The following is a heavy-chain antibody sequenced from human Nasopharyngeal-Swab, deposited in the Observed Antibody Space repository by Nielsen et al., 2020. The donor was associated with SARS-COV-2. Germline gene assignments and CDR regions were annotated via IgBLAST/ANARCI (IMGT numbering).Heavy chain of an antibody. D-gene: IGHD5-24*01. CDR1: GFTFRNCW. Sequence: GGSLRLSCAASGFTFRNCWMHWVRQTPGQGLVWVARVDYGGSTTNYADSVKGRFTISRDNAKSTLYLQMNSLGAEDTAVYYCAREACRDGYNYLIDYCGQGTLVTVSS. V-gene: IGHV3-74*01. CDR2: VDYGGSTT. CDR3: AREACRDGYNYLIDY. J-gene: IGHJ4*02.